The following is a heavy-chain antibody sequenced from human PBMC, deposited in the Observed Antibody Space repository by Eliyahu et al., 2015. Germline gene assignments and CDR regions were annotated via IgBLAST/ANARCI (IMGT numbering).Heavy chain of an antibody. CDR3: ARSALTGTWYYFDY. CDR1: DSPXRSYA. D-gene: IGHD1-20*01. V-gene: IGHV3-30-3*01. Sequence: QVQLVXSGGGVVQPGXSLRLSCAXLDSPXRSYAMHWVRQAPGKGLEWVAVISYDGSNKYYADSVKGRFTISRDNSKNTLYLQMNSLRAEDTAVYYCARSALTGTWYYFDYWGQGTLVTVSS. CDR2: ISYDGSNK. J-gene: IGHJ4*02.